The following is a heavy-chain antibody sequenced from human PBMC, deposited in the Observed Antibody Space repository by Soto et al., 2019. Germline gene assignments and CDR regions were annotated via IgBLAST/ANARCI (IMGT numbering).Heavy chain of an antibody. J-gene: IGHJ3*02. CDR3: ARLIVGATTNAFDI. D-gene: IGHD1-26*01. V-gene: IGHV1-69*02. CDR2: IIPILGIA. Sequence: PSVKVSCKASGGTFSSYTISWVRQAPGQGLEWMGRIIPILGIANYAQKFQGRVTITADKSTSTAYMELSSLRSEDTAVYYCARLIVGATTNAFDIWGQGTMVTVSS. CDR1: GGTFSSYT.